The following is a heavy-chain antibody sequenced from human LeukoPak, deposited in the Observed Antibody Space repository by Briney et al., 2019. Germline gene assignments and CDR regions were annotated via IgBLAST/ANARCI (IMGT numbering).Heavy chain of an antibody. CDR3: ARGETTAADRRQGDAFDV. V-gene: IGHV4-38-2*01. CDR2: IYHSGTT. CDR1: GYAISSGYY. D-gene: IGHD4-11*01. J-gene: IGHJ3*01. Sequence: SETLSLTCAVSGYAISSGYYWGWIRHPPGKGLEWIGSIYHSGTTYSNPSLKSRVTMSANTSKNQFSLKLSSVTAADTAVYYCARGETTAADRRQGDAFDVWGQGTIVTVSS.